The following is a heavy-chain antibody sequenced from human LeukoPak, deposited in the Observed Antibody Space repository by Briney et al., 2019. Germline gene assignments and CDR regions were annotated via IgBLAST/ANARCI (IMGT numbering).Heavy chain of an antibody. J-gene: IGHJ5*02. D-gene: IGHD3-10*01. CDR2: IRSSSSYI. V-gene: IGHV3-21*04. Sequence: GGSLRLSCAASGFTFSSYSMNWVRQAPGKGLEWVSFIRSSSSYIYYADSVKGRFTISRDNAKNSLYLQMNSLRAEDTAVYYCARDGSGSFLRGWFDPWGQGTLVTVSS. CDR3: ARDGSGSFLRGWFDP. CDR1: GFTFSSYS.